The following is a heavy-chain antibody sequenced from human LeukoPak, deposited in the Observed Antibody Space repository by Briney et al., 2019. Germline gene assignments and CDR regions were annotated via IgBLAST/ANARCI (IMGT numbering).Heavy chain of an antibody. Sequence: SETLSLTCAVYGGSFSGYYWSWIRQPPGKGLEWIGEINHSGSTNYNPSLKSRVTISVDTSKNQFSLKLSSVTAADTAVYYCARRLRISGYYFDLWGQGTLVTVSS. J-gene: IGHJ4*02. CDR1: GGSFSGYY. D-gene: IGHD4-17*01. CDR3: ARRLRISGYYFDL. V-gene: IGHV4-34*01. CDR2: INHSGST.